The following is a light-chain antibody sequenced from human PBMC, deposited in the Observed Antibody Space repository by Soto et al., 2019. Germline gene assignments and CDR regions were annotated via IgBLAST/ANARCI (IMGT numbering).Light chain of an antibody. CDR1: QSLSSRS. V-gene: IGKV3-20*01. Sequence: EIVLTQSPGTLSLSPGERATLSCRASQSLSSRSLAWYQQKPGQPPRLLIHAASTRATGIPDRFSGSGSGTEFTPAISRLEPEDLAVYFCDLYGGSPLSFGPGTKVDVK. CDR3: DLYGGSPLS. CDR2: AAS. J-gene: IGKJ3*01.